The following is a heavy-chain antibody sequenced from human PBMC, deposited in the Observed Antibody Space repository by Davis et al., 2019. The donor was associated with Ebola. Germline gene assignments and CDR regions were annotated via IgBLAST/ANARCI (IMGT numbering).Heavy chain of an antibody. J-gene: IGHJ4*02. D-gene: IGHD3/OR15-3a*01. V-gene: IGHV3-23*01. CDR2: IRDSGEVT. Sequence: PRGSLRLSCAASGFTSSSYAMSWVRQAPGKGLGLVSGIRDSGEVTYYADSVKGRFTVSRDNSKNTVYPQMNSLRAEDTAVYYCAKAMVGGVGLVDYWGQGTLVTVSS. CDR1: GFTSSSYA. CDR3: AKAMVGGVGLVDY.